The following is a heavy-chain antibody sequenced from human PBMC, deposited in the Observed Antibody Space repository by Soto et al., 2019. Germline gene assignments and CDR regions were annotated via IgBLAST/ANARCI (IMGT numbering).Heavy chain of an antibody. J-gene: IGHJ3*02. D-gene: IGHD6-19*01. CDR1: GYTFTSYD. CDR2: MNPNSGNT. Sequence: ASVKVSCKASGYTFTSYDINWVRQATGQGLEWMGWMNPNSGNTGYAQKFQGRVTMTRNTSISTAYMELSSLRSEDTAVYYCVRTIAVAGPDAFDMWGQGTMVTVPS. CDR3: VRTIAVAGPDAFDM. V-gene: IGHV1-8*01.